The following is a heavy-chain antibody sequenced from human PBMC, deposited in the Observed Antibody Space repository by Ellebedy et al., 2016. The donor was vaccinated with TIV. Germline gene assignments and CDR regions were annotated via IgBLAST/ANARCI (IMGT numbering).Heavy chain of an antibody. D-gene: IGHD4-17*01. V-gene: IGHV1-2*02. Sequence: ASVKVSCKASGYTFTTYYIHWVRQAPGQGLEWVGTLNPSTGGTSYAQKFQGRVTMTRDTSISTAYMELGRLRSDDTAVYYCARRSDYHYWYFDLWGRGTLVTVSS. CDR1: GYTFTTYY. CDR2: LNPSTGGT. CDR3: ARRSDYHYWYFDL. J-gene: IGHJ2*01.